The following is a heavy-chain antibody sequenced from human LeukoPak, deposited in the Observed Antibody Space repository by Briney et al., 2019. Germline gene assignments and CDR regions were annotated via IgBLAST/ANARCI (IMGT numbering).Heavy chain of an antibody. CDR2: IYYSGST. J-gene: IGHJ1*01. V-gene: IGHV4-39*07. CDR1: GGSISSSSYY. D-gene: IGHD3-10*01. CDR3: ASMVRGVIMKYFQH. Sequence: SETLSLTCTVSGGSISSSSYYWGWIRQPPGKGLEWIGSIYYSGSTYYNPSLKSRVTISVDTSKNQFSLKLSSVTAADTAVYYCASMVRGVIMKYFQHWGQGTLVTVSS.